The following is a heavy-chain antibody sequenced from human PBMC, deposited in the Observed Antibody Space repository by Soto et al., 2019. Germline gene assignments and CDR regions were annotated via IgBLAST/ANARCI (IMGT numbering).Heavy chain of an antibody. V-gene: IGHV3-23*01. J-gene: IGHJ4*02. Sequence: GGSLRLSCAASGFTFNSYVMTWVRQAPGEGMEWVSSISRSGRGSAYYADSVKGRFTISRDNSENTLFLQMNNLRDEDTALYYCARGRYLDSSDYWVANLPFDHWGLGTLVTVSS. CDR2: ISRSGRGSA. CDR3: ARGRYLDSSDYWVANLPFDH. CDR1: GFTFNSYV. D-gene: IGHD3-22*01.